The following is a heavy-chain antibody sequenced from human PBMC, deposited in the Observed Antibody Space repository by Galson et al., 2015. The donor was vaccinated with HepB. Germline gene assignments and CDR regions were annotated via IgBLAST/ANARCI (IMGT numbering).Heavy chain of an antibody. V-gene: IGHV1-2*02. CDR1: GYTFTGYY. CDR3: ASSGGDYPFPFDI. D-gene: IGHD2-21*01. CDR2: INPNSGGT. Sequence: QSGAEVKKPGESLKISCKASGYTFTGYYMHWVRQAPGQGLEWMGWINPNSGGTNYAQKFQGRVAMTRDTSISTAYMELSRLRSDDTAVYYCASSGGDYPFPFDIWGQGTMVTVSS. J-gene: IGHJ3*02.